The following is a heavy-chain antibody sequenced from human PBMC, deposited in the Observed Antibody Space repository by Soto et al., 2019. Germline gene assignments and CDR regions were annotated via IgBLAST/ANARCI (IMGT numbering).Heavy chain of an antibody. D-gene: IGHD2-15*01. V-gene: IGHV3-33*01. J-gene: IGHJ4*02. CDR1: GFTFSSYG. CDR3: ARDYSCSGGSCYFTFDY. CDR2: IWYDGSNK. Sequence: GGSLRLSCAASGFTFSSYGMHWVRQAPGKGLEWVAVIWYDGSNKYYADSVKGRFTISRDNSKNTLYLQMNSLRAEDTAVYYCARDYSCSGGSCYFTFDYWGQGPLVTVSS.